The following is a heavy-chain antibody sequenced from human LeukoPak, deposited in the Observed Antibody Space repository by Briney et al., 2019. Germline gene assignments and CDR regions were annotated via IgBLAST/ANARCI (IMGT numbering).Heavy chain of an antibody. Sequence: PGGSLRLSCAASGFTFSSYSMNWVRQAPGKGLEWVSSISSRSSYIYYADSVKGRFTISRDNAKNSLYLQMNSLRAEDTAAYYCARDDVGYSSSSLDYWGQGTLVTVSS. CDR3: ARDDVGYSSSSLDY. CDR1: GFTFSSYS. J-gene: IGHJ4*02. CDR2: ISSRSSYI. V-gene: IGHV3-21*01. D-gene: IGHD6-6*01.